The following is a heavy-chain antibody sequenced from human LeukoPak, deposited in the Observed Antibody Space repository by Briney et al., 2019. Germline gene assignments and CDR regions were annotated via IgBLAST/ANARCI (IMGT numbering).Heavy chain of an antibody. J-gene: IGHJ6*02. Sequence: GGSLRLSCAASGFTFSSYAMSWVRQAPGKGLEWVSSISGGGGSTYYADSVKGRFTISRDNSKNTLYLQMNSLRAEDTAVYYCAREPYDYYYYGMDVWGQGTTVTVSS. CDR1: GFTFSSYA. CDR2: ISGGGGST. V-gene: IGHV3-23*01. CDR3: AREPYDYYYYGMDV.